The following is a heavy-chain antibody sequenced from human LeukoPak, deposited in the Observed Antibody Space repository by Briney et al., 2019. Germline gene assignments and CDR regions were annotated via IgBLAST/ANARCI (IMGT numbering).Heavy chain of an antibody. J-gene: IGHJ4*02. CDR2: INSDGSST. D-gene: IGHD3-9*01. CDR1: GFTFSDYW. V-gene: IGHV3-74*01. CDR3: ARGLYETGSLYFDY. Sequence: GGSLGLSCAASGFTFSDYWMHWVRQAPGKGLVWVSRINSDGSSTSYADSVKGRFTMSRDNTKNTLYLQMNSLRAEDTAVFYCARGLYETGSLYFDYWGQGTLVTVSS.